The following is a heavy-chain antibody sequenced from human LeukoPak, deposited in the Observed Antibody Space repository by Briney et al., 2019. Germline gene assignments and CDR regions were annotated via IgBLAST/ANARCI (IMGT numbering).Heavy chain of an antibody. CDR1: GFTVSSNY. Sequence: GGSLRLSCAASGFTVSSNYMSWVRQDPGKGLEWVSVIYSGGSTYYADSVKGRFTISRDNSKNTLYLQMNSLRAEDTAVYYCARGYYDSSGYYYLDYWGQGTLVTVSS. CDR3: ARGYYDSSGYYYLDY. V-gene: IGHV3-53*01. J-gene: IGHJ4*02. D-gene: IGHD3-22*01. CDR2: IYSGGST.